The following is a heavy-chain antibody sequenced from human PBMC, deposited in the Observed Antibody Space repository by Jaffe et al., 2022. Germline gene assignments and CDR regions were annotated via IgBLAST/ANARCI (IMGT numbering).Heavy chain of an antibody. V-gene: IGHV4-34*01. J-gene: IGHJ4*02. D-gene: IGHD2-15*01. CDR1: GGSFSGYY. Sequence: QVQLQQWGAGLLKPSETLSLTCVVYGGSFSGYYWSWIRQPPGKGLEWIGEIDHNGSTNYNPSLKSRVTISVDRSKNQFSLKLTSVTAADTAVYYCARVSFLAYCSGGNCYGYWGQGTLVTVSS. CDR3: ARVSFLAYCSGGNCYGY. CDR2: IDHNGST.